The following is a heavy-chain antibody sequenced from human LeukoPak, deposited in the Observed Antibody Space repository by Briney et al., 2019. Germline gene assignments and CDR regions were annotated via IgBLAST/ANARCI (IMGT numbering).Heavy chain of an antibody. CDR3: ARGPMVRGVVVYYYYGMDV. CDR1: GFTFSTSG. D-gene: IGHD3-10*01. J-gene: IGHJ6*02. V-gene: IGHV3-48*04. CDR2: IRSSSSTI. Sequence: GGSLRLSCAASGFTFSTSGMNWVRQAPGKGLEWVSYIRSSSSTIYYADSVKGRFTISRDNAKNSLYLQMNSLRAEDTAVYYCARGPMVRGVVVYYYYGMDVWGQGTTVTVSS.